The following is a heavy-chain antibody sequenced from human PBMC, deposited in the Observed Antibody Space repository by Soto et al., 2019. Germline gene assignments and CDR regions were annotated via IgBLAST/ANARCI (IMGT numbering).Heavy chain of an antibody. D-gene: IGHD3-10*01. V-gene: IGHV1-58*02. CDR1: GFTFTSSA. CDR3: AAPGSGSYYYGMDV. CDR2: IVVCSGNT. Sequence: QMQLVQSGPEVKKPGTSVKVSCKASGFTFTSSAMQWVRQARGQRLEWIGWIVVCSGNTNYAQKLPERVTMTRDLSKSTAYMELSSLRSEDTAVYYCAAPGSGSYYYGMDVWGPGTTVTVSS. J-gene: IGHJ6*02.